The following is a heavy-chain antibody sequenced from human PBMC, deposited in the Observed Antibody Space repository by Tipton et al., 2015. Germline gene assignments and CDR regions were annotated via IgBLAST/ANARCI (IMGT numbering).Heavy chain of an antibody. D-gene: IGHD2/OR15-2a*01. V-gene: IGHV4-31*03. Sequence: TLSLTCTVSGGSIGGGCYWSWLRPNPGKGLEWIGFVYYSGYTNYNPSLTSRLTISVDTSRNQFSLHLKSVTAADTAVYYCARDKTFEAFDIWGQGTKVTVSS. CDR2: VYYSGYT. J-gene: IGHJ3*02. CDR3: ARDKTFEAFDI. CDR1: GGSIGGGCY.